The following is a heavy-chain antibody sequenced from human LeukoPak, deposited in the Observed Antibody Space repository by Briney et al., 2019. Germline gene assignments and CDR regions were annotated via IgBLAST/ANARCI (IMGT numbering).Heavy chain of an antibody. CDR3: ARAFYNYDILTGYYNPPLTYFDY. V-gene: IGHV1-8*03. CDR1: GYTFTSYD. J-gene: IGHJ4*02. D-gene: IGHD3-9*01. Sequence: ASVKVSCKASGYTFTSYDINWVRQATGQGLEWMGWMNPNSGNTGYAQKFQGRVTITRNTSISTAYMELSRLRSDDTAVYYCARAFYNYDILTGYYNPPLTYFDYWGQGTLVTVSS. CDR2: MNPNSGNT.